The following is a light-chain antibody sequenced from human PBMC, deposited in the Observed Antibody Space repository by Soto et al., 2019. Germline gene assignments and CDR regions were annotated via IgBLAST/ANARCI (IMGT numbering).Light chain of an antibody. J-gene: IGKJ1*01. CDR2: GAS. V-gene: IGKV3-20*01. CDR1: QSVSNNY. Sequence: EIVLTQSPGTLSLSPGERATLSCRASQSVSNNYLGWYQQKPGQAPRLLVYGASRRATGIPDRFSGSGSGTDFTLTISVLEAEDFAVYYCQQYGNSLPWTFGQGTKVEIK. CDR3: QQYGNSLPWT.